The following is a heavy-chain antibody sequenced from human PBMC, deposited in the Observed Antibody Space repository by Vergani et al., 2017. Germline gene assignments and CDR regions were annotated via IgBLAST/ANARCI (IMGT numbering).Heavy chain of an antibody. CDR2: IYHSGST. D-gene: IGHD4-23*01. V-gene: IGHV4-30-2*01. CDR1: GGSISSGGYS. CDR3: ATDHRYGGNSVDY. J-gene: IGHJ4*02. Sequence: QLQLQESGSGLVKPSQTLSLTCAVSGGSISSGGYSWSWIRQPPGKGLEWIGYIYHSGSTYYNPSLKSRVTISVDRSKNQFSLKLSSVTAADTAVYYCATDHRYGGNSVDYWGQGTLVTVSS.